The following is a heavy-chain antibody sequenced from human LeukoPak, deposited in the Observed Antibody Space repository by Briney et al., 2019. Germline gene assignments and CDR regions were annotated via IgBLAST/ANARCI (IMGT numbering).Heavy chain of an antibody. CDR2: VYCSGST. J-gene: IGHJ3*02. CDR1: GGSISSYY. D-gene: IGHD2-2*02. CDR3: ARRCSGPTCYTDAYDI. V-gene: IGHV4-59*08. Sequence: SETLSLTCTVSGGSISSYYWTWIRQPPGKGLEWIGYVYCSGSTDYNPSLKSRVTISVDTSNKQFSLNLSSVTAADTAVYYCARRCSGPTCYTDAYDIWGQGTMVTVSS.